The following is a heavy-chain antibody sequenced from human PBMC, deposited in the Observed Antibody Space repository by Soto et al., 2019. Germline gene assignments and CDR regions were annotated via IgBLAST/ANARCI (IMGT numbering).Heavy chain of an antibody. J-gene: IGHJ4*02. Sequence: HPGGSLRLSCAASGFTFSSYAMSWVRQAPGKGLEWVSAISGSGGSTYYADSVKGRFTISRDNSKNTLYLQMNSLRAEDTAVYYCAKGVTLPYRGSGGARRLEVFDSWGQGTLVTVSS. V-gene: IGHV3-23*01. CDR1: GFTFSSYA. D-gene: IGHD3-10*01. CDR2: ISGSGGST. CDR3: AKGVTLPYRGSGGARRLEVFDS.